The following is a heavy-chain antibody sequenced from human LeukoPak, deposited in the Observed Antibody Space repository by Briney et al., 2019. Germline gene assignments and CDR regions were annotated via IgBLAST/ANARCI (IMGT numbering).Heavy chain of an antibody. V-gene: IGHV3-23*01. CDR2: ISGSGGST. Sequence: GGSLRLSCAASGFTFSSYAMSWVRQAPGKGLEWVSAISGSGGSTYYADSVKGRFTISRDNSKNTLYLQMNSLRAEDTAVYYCARAPPSIVAPWYFDLWGRGTLVTVSS. CDR3: ARAPPSIVAPWYFDL. CDR1: GFTFSSYA. J-gene: IGHJ2*01. D-gene: IGHD5-12*01.